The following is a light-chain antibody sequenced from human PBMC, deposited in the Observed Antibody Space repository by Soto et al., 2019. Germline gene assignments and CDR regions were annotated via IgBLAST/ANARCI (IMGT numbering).Light chain of an antibody. Sequence: QSVLTQPASVSGSPGQSITISCTGSNSDIGTYNYVSWYQQHPGKAPKLVISEVSNRPSGISDRFSGSKSGNAASLTISGLQAEDEATYYCSSYTSTSTLYVFGPGTKLTVL. V-gene: IGLV2-14*01. CDR3: SSYTSTSTLYV. J-gene: IGLJ1*01. CDR2: EVS. CDR1: NSDIGTYNY.